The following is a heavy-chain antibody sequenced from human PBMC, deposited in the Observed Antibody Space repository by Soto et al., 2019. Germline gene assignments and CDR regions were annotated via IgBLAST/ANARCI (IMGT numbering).Heavy chain of an antibody. Sequence: QVQLVESGGGVVQPGRSLRLSCAASGFTFSSYDMHWVRQAPGKGLEWVAVISYDGSDKYYADSVKGRFTISRDTSKNTLYLQMNSLKADDTAVYYCAKSVAAALYGMDVWGQGTTVTVS. CDR1: GFTFSSYD. J-gene: IGHJ6*02. D-gene: IGHD6-13*01. CDR3: AKSVAAALYGMDV. CDR2: ISYDGSDK. V-gene: IGHV3-30*18.